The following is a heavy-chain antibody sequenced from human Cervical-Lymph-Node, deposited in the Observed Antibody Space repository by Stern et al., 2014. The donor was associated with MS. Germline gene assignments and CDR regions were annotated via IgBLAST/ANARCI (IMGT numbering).Heavy chain of an antibody. V-gene: IGHV3-30*03. J-gene: IGHJ5*02. D-gene: IGHD3-16*01. CDR3: ARVGGGKGYFSS. CDR2: TSYDGSDK. Sequence: QVQLVQSGGGVVQPGRSLKLSCGASGFTFSNYRMHWVRQVPGQGLEGGAVTSYDGSDKYYADSVKDRFTISRDNLKNTLYLEMSSLRIGDTAVYYCARVGGGKGYFSSWGQGTLVTVSS. CDR1: GFTFSNYR.